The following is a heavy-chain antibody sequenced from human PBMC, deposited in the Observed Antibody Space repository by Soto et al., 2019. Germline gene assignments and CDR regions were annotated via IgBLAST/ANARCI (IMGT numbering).Heavy chain of an antibody. CDR2: IRSDGDTT. V-gene: IGHV3-23*01. CDR3: AKGKGVGATPDGANC. J-gene: IGHJ4*02. Sequence: EVQVLESGGGLVQRGGSLRLSCAGSGFTFSSYGMNWVRQAPGKGLEGVSGIRSDGDTTYNADSVKGRFTVSRDTSKNTVDLQMNRLRAEDTAVYYCAKGKGVGATPDGANCWGQGTLVTVSS. D-gene: IGHD1-26*01. CDR1: GFTFSSYG.